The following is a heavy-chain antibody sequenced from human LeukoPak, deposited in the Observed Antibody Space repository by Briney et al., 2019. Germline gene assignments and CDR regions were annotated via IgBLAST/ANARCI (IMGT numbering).Heavy chain of an antibody. CDR3: ARDQHDSSGYPRAWAFDI. J-gene: IGHJ3*02. D-gene: IGHD3-22*01. CDR1: GFSFSIYS. CDR2: ISSSGSTI. V-gene: IGHV3-48*04. Sequence: GGSLRLSCAASGFSFSIYSMNWIRQAPGKGLEWVSYISSSGSTIYYADSVKGRFTISRDNAKNSLYLQMNSLRAEDTAVYYCARDQHDSSGYPRAWAFDIWGQGTMVTVSS.